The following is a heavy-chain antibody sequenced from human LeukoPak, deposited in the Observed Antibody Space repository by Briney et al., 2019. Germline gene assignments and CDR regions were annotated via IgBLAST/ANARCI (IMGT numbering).Heavy chain of an antibody. CDR1: GFTFDDYA. V-gene: IGHV3-9*01. Sequence: GRSLRLSCAASGFTFDDYAMHWVRQAPGKGLEWVSGISWNRGSIGYADSVKGRFTISRDNAKNSLYLQMNSLRAEDTALYYCASTSRDAFDIWGQGTMVTVSS. J-gene: IGHJ3*02. CDR3: ASTSRDAFDI. CDR2: ISWNRGSI.